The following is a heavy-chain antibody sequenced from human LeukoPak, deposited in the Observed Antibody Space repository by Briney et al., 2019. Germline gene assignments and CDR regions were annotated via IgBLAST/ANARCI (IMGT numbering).Heavy chain of an antibody. V-gene: IGHV4-39*07. CDR2: IYYSGST. CDR1: GGSISSSSYY. J-gene: IGHJ5*02. CDR3: ARSTSRMGLFDP. Sequence: SETLSLTCTVSGGSISSSSYYWGWIRQPPGKGLEWIGSIYYSGSTYYNPSLKSRVTISVDTSKNQFSLKLSSVTAADTAVYYCARSTSRMGLFDPWGQGTLVTVSS. D-gene: IGHD2-8*01.